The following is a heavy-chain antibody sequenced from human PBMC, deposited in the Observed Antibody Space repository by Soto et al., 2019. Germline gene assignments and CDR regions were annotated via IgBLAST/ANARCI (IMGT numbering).Heavy chain of an antibody. CDR3: ARGVVRYFAWFGDYYGMDV. CDR2: IYYSGST. CDR1: GGSISSYY. D-gene: IGHD3-9*01. V-gene: IGHV4-59*01. J-gene: IGHJ6*02. Sequence: PSETLSLTCTVSGGSISSYYWSWIRQPPGKGLEWIGYIYYSGSTNYNPSLKSRVTISVDTSKNQFSLKLSSVTAADTAVYYCARGVVRYFAWFGDYYGMDVGGQGTTVTVS.